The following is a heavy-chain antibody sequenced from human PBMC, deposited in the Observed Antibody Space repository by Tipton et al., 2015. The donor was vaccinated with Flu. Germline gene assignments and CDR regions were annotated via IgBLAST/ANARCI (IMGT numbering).Heavy chain of an antibody. CDR1: GFTFSSYA. D-gene: IGHD3-22*01. V-gene: IGHV3-30*04. CDR3: ARVGQGGYYYDSSGYLDY. Sequence: SLRLSCAASGFTFSSYAMHWVRQAPGKGLEWVAVISYDGSNKYYADSVKGRFTISRDNSKNTLYLQMNSLRAEDTAVYYCARVGQGGYYYDSSGYLDYWGQGTLVTVSS. CDR2: ISYDGSNK. J-gene: IGHJ4*02.